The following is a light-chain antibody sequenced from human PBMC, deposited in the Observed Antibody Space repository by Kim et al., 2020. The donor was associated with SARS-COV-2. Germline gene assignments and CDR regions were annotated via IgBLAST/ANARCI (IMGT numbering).Light chain of an antibody. CDR3: AAWDDSLNGVV. V-gene: IGLV1-44*01. J-gene: IGLJ2*01. CDR2: SSN. CDR1: DSNIGSNT. Sequence: GQRVTISCSGSDSNIGSNTVNWYQQLPGTAPKLLIYSSNQRPAGVPDRFSGSKSGTSASLAISGLQSEDEADYYCAAWDDSLNGVVFGGGTQLTVL.